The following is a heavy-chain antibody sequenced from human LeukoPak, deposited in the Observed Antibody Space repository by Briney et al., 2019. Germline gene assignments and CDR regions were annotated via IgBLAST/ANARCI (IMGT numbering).Heavy chain of an antibody. Sequence: GASVKVSCKASGGTFSSYAISWVRQAPGQGLEWMGGIIPIFGTANYAQKFQGRVTITTDESTSTAYMGLSSLRSEDTAVYYCARDRASGSYFDAFDIWGQGTMVTVSS. J-gene: IGHJ3*02. V-gene: IGHV1-69*05. CDR2: IIPIFGTA. D-gene: IGHD1-26*01. CDR3: ARDRASGSYFDAFDI. CDR1: GGTFSSYA.